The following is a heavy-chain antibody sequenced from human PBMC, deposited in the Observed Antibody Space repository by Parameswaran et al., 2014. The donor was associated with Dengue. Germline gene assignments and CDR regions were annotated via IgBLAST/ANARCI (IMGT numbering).Heavy chain of an antibody. CDR2: IYPGDSDT. CDR3: ARHSGFLQGQNY. V-gene: IGHV5-51*01. D-gene: IGHD6-25*01. Sequence: VRQMPGKGLEWMGIIYPGDSDTRYSPSFQGQVTISADKSISTAYLQWSSLKASDTAMYYCARHSGFLQGQNYWGQGTLVTVSS. J-gene: IGHJ4*02.